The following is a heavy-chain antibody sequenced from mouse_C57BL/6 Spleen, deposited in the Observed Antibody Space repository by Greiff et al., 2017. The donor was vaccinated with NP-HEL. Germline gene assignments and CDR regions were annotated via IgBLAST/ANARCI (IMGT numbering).Heavy chain of an antibody. CDR1: GYTFTSYW. D-gene: IGHD2-2*01. J-gene: IGHJ2*01. Sequence: VKLQQPGAELVKPGASVKLSCKASGYTFTSYWMHWVKQRPGQGLEWIGMIHPNSGSTNYNEKFKSKATLTVDKSSSTAYMQLSSLTSEDSAVYYCARSTMVKRLDYWGQGTTLTVSS. V-gene: IGHV1-64*01. CDR3: ARSTMVKRLDY. CDR2: IHPNSGST.